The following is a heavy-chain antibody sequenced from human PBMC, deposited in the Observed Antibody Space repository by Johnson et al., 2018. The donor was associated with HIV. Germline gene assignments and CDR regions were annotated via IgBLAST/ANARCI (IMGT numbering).Heavy chain of an antibody. CDR1: GFTVSSNY. J-gene: IGHJ3*02. V-gene: IGHV3-11*04. Sequence: VQLVESGGGLVKPGGSLRLSCAASGFTVSSNYMTWIRQAPGKGLEWVSYISSSGGTKYYADSLKGRFTISRDNAKNSLYLQMNSLRVEDTAVYYCARDGGRGDFDIWGQGTRVSVSS. D-gene: IGHD3-16*01. CDR2: ISSSGGTK. CDR3: ARDGGRGDFDI.